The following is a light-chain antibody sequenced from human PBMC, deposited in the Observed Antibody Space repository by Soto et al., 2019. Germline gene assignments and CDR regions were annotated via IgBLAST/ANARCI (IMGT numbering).Light chain of an antibody. Sequence: QAVVTQPPSVSGAPGQMVTISCTGSSSNIGAGYDVHWYQQLTGTATKLLIYGNSNRPSGVPDRFAGSKSGTSASLAITGLQAEDEADYYCQSYDSSLSGSRVFGGGTQLTVL. J-gene: IGLJ2*01. V-gene: IGLV1-40*01. CDR1: SSNIGAGYD. CDR3: QSYDSSLSGSRV. CDR2: GNS.